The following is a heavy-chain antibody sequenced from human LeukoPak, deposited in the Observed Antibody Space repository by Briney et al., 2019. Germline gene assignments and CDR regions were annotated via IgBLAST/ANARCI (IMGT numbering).Heavy chain of an antibody. J-gene: IGHJ4*02. CDR2: IIPIFGTS. CDR3: ARDRRTYYYGSGSYYKVGRLDF. D-gene: IGHD3-10*01. CDR1: GENFSSYV. V-gene: IGHV1-69*13. Sequence: SVKVSCKSSGENFSSYVITWVRQAPGQGLEWMGGIIPIFGTSNYAQRFQGRVTITADESTSTAHMELSSLRSEDTAVYYCARDRRTYYYGSGSYYKVGRLDFWGQGTLVTVSS.